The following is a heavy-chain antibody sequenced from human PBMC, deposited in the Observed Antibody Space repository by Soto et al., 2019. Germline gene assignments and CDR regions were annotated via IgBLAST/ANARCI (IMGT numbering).Heavy chain of an antibody. V-gene: IGHV4-39*01. D-gene: IGHD3-3*01. Sequence: QLQLQESGPGLVRPSETLSLTCTVSGGSIGSSAFYWGWIRQPPGKGLEWIGRIYHSGTTYYNPSLTSRVSISVDTSKNQFSLKLSSVTAADTAVYYCTTGLTIFGVVISSGDYWGQGILVTVSS. CDR2: IYHSGTT. CDR3: TTGLTIFGVVISSGDY. CDR1: GGSIGSSAFY. J-gene: IGHJ4*02.